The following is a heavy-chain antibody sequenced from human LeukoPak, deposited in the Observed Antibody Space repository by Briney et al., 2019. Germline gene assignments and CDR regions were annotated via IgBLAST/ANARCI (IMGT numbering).Heavy chain of an antibody. V-gene: IGHV5-51*01. D-gene: IGHD1-26*01. CDR2: IYPGDSDT. J-gene: IGHJ4*02. CDR3: ARLAIVGATRSYFDY. Sequence: GESLQISCDGSGYSFSTYWIAWVRQLPGKGLEWMGIIYPGDSDTRYSPSFQGQVTISADKSISTAYLQWTSLKASDTAMYYCARLAIVGATRSYFDYWGQGTLVTVSS. CDR1: GYSFSTYW.